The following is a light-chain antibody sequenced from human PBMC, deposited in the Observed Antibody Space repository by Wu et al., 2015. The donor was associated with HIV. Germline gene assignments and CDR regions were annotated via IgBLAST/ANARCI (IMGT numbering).Light chain of an antibody. Sequence: DIQMTQSPSSLSASVGDRISITCRASQDISNYLAWFQRKPGKVPRLLIYSASTLQSGVPSRFSGSGSGTDFTLTISSLQPEDVATYYCQXYYHTAPWTFGQGTQVEIK. V-gene: IGKV1-27*01. J-gene: IGKJ1*01. CDR3: QXYYHTAPWT. CDR2: SAS. CDR1: QDISNY.